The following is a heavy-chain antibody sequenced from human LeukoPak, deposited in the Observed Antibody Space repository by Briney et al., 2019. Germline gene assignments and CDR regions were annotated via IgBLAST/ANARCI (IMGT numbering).Heavy chain of an antibody. CDR2: IYYSGST. CDR3: ARFEGGYEHYFDY. Sequence: PSETLSLTCTVSGGSISSYYWSWIRQPPGKGLEWIGYIYYSGSTNYNPSLKSRVTISVDTSKNQFSLKLSSVTAADTAVYYCARFEGGYEHYFDYWGQGTLVTVSS. J-gene: IGHJ4*02. CDR1: GGSISSYY. D-gene: IGHD3-22*01. V-gene: IGHV4-59*01.